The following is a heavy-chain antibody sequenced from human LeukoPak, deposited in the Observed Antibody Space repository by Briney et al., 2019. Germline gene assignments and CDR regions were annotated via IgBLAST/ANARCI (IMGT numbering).Heavy chain of an antibody. Sequence: GASVKVSCKASGYTFTSYDINWVRQATGQGLEWMGWMNPNSGNTGYAQKFQGRVTMTRNTSISTAYMELSSLRSEDTAVYYCARVSVGGPRAAAVEGDFDYWGQGTLVTVSS. CDR1: GYTFTSYD. V-gene: IGHV1-8*01. J-gene: IGHJ4*02. CDR2: MNPNSGNT. D-gene: IGHD6-13*01. CDR3: ARVSVGGPRAAAVEGDFDY.